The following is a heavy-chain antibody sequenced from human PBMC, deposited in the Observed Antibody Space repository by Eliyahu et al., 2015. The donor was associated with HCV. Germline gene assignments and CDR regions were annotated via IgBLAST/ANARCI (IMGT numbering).Heavy chain of an antibody. CDR2: INPNSGGT. J-gene: IGHJ4*02. V-gene: IGHV1-2*02. CDR1: GYTFTGYY. D-gene: IGHD3-10*01. CDR3: ASFRGRWFGDDPVDY. Sequence: QVQLVQSGAEVKKPGASVKVXCKASGYTFTGYYMHWVRQAPGQGLEWMGWINPNSGGTNYAQKFQGRVTMTRDTSISTAYMELSRLRSDDTAVYYCASFRGRWFGDDPVDYWGQGTLVTVSS.